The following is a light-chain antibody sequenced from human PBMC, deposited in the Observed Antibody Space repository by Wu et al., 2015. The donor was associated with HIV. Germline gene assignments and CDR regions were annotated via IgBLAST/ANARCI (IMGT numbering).Light chain of an antibody. Sequence: EIVLTQSPGTLSLSPGERATLSCRASQSFSSSYLAWYQHKPGQAPRLLIYGASTRATGIPARFSGSGSGTEFTLTISSLQSEDFAVYYCQQYNNWPPPYSFGQGTKLEIK. CDR3: QQYNNWPPPYS. CDR1: QSFSSSY. V-gene: IGKV3-15*01. J-gene: IGKJ2*03. CDR2: GAS.